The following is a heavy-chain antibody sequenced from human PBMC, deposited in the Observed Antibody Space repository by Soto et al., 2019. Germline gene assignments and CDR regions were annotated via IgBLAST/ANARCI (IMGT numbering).Heavy chain of an antibody. CDR2: ISSSSSYI. V-gene: IGHV3-21*01. D-gene: IGHD1-26*01. J-gene: IGHJ6*01. CDR3: ARTGQVGRAYYSYGMDV. Sequence: EVQLVESGGGLVKPGGSLRLSCAASGFTLSSYSINWVRQAPGKGLEWVSSISSSSSYIYYEDSVKGRFTISRDNAKNSLYLQMNSLRAEDTAVYYCARTGQVGRAYYSYGMDVW. CDR1: GFTLSSYS.